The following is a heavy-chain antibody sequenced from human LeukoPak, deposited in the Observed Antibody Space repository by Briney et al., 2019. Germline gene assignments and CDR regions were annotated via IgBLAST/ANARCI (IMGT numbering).Heavy chain of an antibody. CDR1: GFTFSNHA. D-gene: IGHD2-15*01. J-gene: IGHJ4*02. Sequence: GGSLRLSCAASGFTFSNHAMSWVRQTPGKGLQWVSVISGSGRTTEYADSVKGRFTISRDNSKNTLSLQMNSLRVKDTAIYYCAKNVVVKRYIDYWGQGTLVTVSS. CDR2: ISGSGRTT. CDR3: AKNVVVKRYIDY. V-gene: IGHV3-23*01.